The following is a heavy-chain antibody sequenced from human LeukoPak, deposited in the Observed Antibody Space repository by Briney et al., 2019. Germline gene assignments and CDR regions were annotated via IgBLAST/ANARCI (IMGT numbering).Heavy chain of an antibody. Sequence: SETLSLTCTVSGGSISSYYWSWIRPPPGKGLEWIGYIYYSGSTNYNPSLKSRVTISVDTSKNQFSLKLSSATAADTAVYYCARGPPNYDFWSGIYYYYYYMDVWGKGTTVTVSS. J-gene: IGHJ6*03. CDR1: GGSISSYY. D-gene: IGHD3-3*01. V-gene: IGHV4-59*01. CDR2: IYYSGST. CDR3: ARGPPNYDFWSGIYYYYYYMDV.